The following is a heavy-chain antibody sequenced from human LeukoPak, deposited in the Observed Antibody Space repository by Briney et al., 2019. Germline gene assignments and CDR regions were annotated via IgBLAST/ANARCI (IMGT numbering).Heavy chain of an antibody. CDR2: IKSKTDGGTT. CDR1: GFTFSNAW. J-gene: IGHJ6*04. V-gene: IGHV3-15*01. D-gene: IGHD2-2*01. Sequence: GGSLRLSCAASGFTFSNAWMSWVRQAPGKGLEWVGRIKSKTDGGTTDYAAPVEGRFTISRDDSKNTLYLQMNSLKTEDTAVYYCTTPIVVVPAANYYYYGMDVWGKGTTVTVSS. CDR3: TTPIVVVPAANYYYYGMDV.